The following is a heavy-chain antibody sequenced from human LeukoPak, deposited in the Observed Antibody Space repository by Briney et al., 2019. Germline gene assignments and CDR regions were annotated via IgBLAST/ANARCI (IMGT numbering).Heavy chain of an antibody. CDR2: ITGSGGST. CDR3: ARNPTGDYGYYDL. Sequence: GGSLRLSCGASGFTFTTYAMTWVRQAPGKGLEWVSSITGSGGSTYYGDSVKGRFTISRDNSKNTLSLQMNSLRVEDTAVYYCARNPTGDYGYYDLWGRGTLVTVSS. V-gene: IGHV3-23*01. D-gene: IGHD2-8*02. CDR1: GFTFTTYA. J-gene: IGHJ2*01.